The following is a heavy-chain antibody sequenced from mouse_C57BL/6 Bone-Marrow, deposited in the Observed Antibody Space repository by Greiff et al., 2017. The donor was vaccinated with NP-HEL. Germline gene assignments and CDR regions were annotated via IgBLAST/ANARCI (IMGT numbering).Heavy chain of an antibody. J-gene: IGHJ2*01. D-gene: IGHD2-13*01. CDR1: GYTFTSYW. CDR2: IHPNSGST. V-gene: IGHV1-64*01. Sequence: QVQLKQPGAELVKPGASVKLSCKASGYTFTSYWMHWVKQRPGQGLEWIGMIHPNSGSTNYNEKFKSKATLTVDKSSSTAYMQLSSLTSEDSAVYYCACLTAYYFDYWGQGTTLTVSS. CDR3: ACLTAYYFDY.